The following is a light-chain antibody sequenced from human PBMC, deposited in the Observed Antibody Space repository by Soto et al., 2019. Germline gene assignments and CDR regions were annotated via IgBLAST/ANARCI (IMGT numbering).Light chain of an antibody. CDR1: QNVYINS. CDR2: GAS. J-gene: IGKJ3*01. CDR3: QQYGVSPLT. V-gene: IGKV3-20*01. Sequence: EIVLTQSPGTLSLSPGERVTLSCRASQNVYINSLAWYQQKPGQTPRLLIYGASTRAAAVPDRFSSSGSGTDFALSIDGLETEDIAMYYCQQYGVSPLTFGPGTRVD.